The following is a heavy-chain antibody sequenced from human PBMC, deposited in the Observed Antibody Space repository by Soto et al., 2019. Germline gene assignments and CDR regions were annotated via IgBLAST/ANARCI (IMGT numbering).Heavy chain of an antibody. D-gene: IGHD2-15*01. CDR2: ISYSGST. J-gene: IGHJ4*02. Sequence: PSETLSLTCTVSGGSMSSYYWTWLRQSPGRGLEWIGYISYSGSTYYNPSLKSRVTISADTSKNQFSLRMNSMIAADTAVYYCARADPDASVGYWGQGXLVTVYS. V-gene: IGHV4-59*01. CDR3: ARADPDASVGY. CDR1: GGSMSSYY.